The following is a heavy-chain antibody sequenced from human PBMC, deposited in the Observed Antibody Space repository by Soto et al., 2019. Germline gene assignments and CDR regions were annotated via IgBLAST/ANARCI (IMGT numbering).Heavy chain of an antibody. V-gene: IGHV3-48*02. CDR1: GFTFSTYS. D-gene: IGHD3-22*01. Sequence: LRLSCAASGFTFSTYSLNWVRQAPGKGLEWVSFISAGGSTIYYADSVKGRFTISRDNAKKSLYLQMNSLRDEDTAVYYCAGDSGYYDSSGAFAYWGQGTLVTVSS. CDR3: AGDSGYYDSSGAFAY. J-gene: IGHJ4*02. CDR2: ISAGGSTI.